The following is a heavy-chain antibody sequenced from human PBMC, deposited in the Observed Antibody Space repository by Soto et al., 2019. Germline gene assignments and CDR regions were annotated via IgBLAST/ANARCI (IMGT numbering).Heavy chain of an antibody. V-gene: IGHV3-53*01. CDR3: ARVPSSGHYYSYGMEV. Sequence: GGSLRLSCAASGFTVSSNYMSWVRQAPGKGLEWVSVIYSGGSTYYADSVKGRFTISRDNSKNTLYLQMKSLRAEDTAVYYCARVPSSGHYYSYGMEVWGQGTTVTVPS. CDR1: GFTVSSNY. CDR2: IYSGGST. J-gene: IGHJ6*02. D-gene: IGHD3-22*01.